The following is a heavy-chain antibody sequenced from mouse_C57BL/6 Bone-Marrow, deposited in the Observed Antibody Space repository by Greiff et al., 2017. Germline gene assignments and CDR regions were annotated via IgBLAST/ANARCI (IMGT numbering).Heavy chain of an antibody. CDR1: GFNIKNTY. CDR2: IDPANGST. CDR3: DRSRGLRRLYAMDY. V-gene: IGHV14-3*01. J-gene: IGHJ4*01. D-gene: IGHD2-4*01. Sequence: EVQLVESVAELVRPGASVKLSCTASGFNIKNTYMHWVKQRPEQGLEWIGRIDPANGSTKYAPKFQGKATITADTSSNTAYLQLSSLTSEDTANXDGDRSRGLRRLYAMDYWGQGTSVTVSS.